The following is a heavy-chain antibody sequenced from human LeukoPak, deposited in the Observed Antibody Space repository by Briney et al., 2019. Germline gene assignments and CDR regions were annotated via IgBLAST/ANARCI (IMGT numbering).Heavy chain of an antibody. D-gene: IGHD3-3*01. V-gene: IGHV4-39*01. J-gene: IGHJ3*02. Sequence: SETLSLTCTVSGGSISSSSYYWGWLRQPPGTGLEWLGSIYYSGSTYYNPSLKSRVTISVDTSKNQFSLKLSSVTAADTAVYYCARHTYYDFWSGYYSPNDAFDIWGQGTMVTVSS. CDR3: ARHTYYDFWSGYYSPNDAFDI. CDR2: IYYSGST. CDR1: GGSISSSSYY.